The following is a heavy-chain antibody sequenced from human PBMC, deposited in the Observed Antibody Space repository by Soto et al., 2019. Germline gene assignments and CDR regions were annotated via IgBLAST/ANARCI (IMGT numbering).Heavy chain of an antibody. V-gene: IGHV1-69*12. CDR3: AKGAVAGTPTAYYYYGMDV. J-gene: IGHJ6*02. CDR1: GGSFRTYS. CDR2: IIPIFGTV. Sequence: QVQLLQSGAEVKKPGSSVRVSCEASGGSFRTYSISWVRQAPGQGLEWMGEIIPIFGTVNYAQKFQGRVTVTADAPTTTVYRDLRSLRSEDTAVSYCAKGAVAGTPTAYYYYGMDVWGQGTTVTVSS. D-gene: IGHD6-19*01.